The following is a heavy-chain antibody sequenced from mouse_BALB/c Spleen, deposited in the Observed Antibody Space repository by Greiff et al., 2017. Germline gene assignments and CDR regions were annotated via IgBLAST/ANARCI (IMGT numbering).Heavy chain of an antibody. CDR2: IYPGNSDT. Sequence: QLQQSGTVLARPGASVKMSCKASGYSFTSYWMHWVKQRPGQGLEWIGAIYPGNSDTSYNQKFKGKAKLTAVTSASTAYMELSSLTNEDSAVYYCTREGLRHGAWFAYWGQGTLVTVSA. J-gene: IGHJ3*01. CDR1: GYSFTSYW. D-gene: IGHD1-2*01. CDR3: TREGLRHGAWFAY. V-gene: IGHV1-5*01.